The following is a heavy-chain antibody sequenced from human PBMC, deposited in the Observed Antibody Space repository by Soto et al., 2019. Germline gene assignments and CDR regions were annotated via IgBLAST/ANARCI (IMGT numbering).Heavy chain of an antibody. CDR3: ARGDREDIAVVIGARPGEYGVDV. J-gene: IGHJ6*02. CDR1: GFTFRSYA. D-gene: IGHD2-15*01. V-gene: IGHV3-30-3*01. Sequence: QVQLVESGGGVVQPGRSLRLSCAASGFTFRSYAMHWVRQAPGKGLECVAVIAYDGSNKFYRDYVKGRFTISRDNSKNTLYLQINNPKYEDTAVYYCARGDREDIAVVIGARPGEYGVDVWGQGTTVTVSS. CDR2: IAYDGSNK.